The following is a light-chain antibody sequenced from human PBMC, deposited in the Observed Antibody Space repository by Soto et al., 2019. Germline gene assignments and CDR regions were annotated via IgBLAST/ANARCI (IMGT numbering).Light chain of an antibody. J-gene: IGLJ1*01. V-gene: IGLV2-14*01. CDR1: SSDVGGYNY. CDR3: SSYTSSRYV. Sequence: QSVLTQPASVSGSPGQSITISCTGTSSDVGGYNYVSWYQQHPGKAPKLMIYDVGNRPSGVSNRFSGSKSGNTASLTISGLQAEDEADYYCSSYTSSRYVFGTGTKVTVL. CDR2: DVG.